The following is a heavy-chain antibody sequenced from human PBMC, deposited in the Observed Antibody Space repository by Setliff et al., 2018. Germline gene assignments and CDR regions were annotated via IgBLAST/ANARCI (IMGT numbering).Heavy chain of an antibody. V-gene: IGHV4-34*01. J-gene: IGHJ4*02. D-gene: IGHD6-19*01. CDR2: INHSGST. CDR3: ARVREQWLVAAPFDY. CDR1: GGSFSGYY. Sequence: TSETLSLTCAVYGGSFSGYYWSWIRQPPGKGLEWIGEINHSGSTNYNPSLKSRVTISVDTPKNQFSLKLSSVTAADTAVYYCARVREQWLVAAPFDYWGQGTLVTVSS.